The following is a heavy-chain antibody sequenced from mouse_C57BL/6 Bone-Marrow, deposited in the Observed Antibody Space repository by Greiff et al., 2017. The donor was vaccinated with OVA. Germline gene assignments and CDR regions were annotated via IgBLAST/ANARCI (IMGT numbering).Heavy chain of an antibody. Sequence: VQLQESGPGLVAPSQSLSITCTVSGFSLTSYGVDWVRQSPGKGLEWLGVIWGVGSTNYNSALKSRLSISKDNSKSQVFLKMNSLQTDDTAMYYGARNYCGYAMDYWGQGTSVTVSS. CDR2: IWGVGST. CDR1: GFSLTSYG. V-gene: IGHV2-6*01. J-gene: IGHJ4*01. D-gene: IGHD1-1*01. CDR3: ARNYCGYAMDY.